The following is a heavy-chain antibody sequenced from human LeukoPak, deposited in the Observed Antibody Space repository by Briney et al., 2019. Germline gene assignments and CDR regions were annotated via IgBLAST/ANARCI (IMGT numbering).Heavy chain of an antibody. Sequence: GESLKISCKGSGYSFTSYWIGWLRQMPGKGLVWMGIIYPGDSDTRYSPSFQGQVTISADKSISTAYLQWSSLKASDTAMYYCARRGNCSSTSCYSWEFDYWGQGTLVTVSS. V-gene: IGHV5-51*01. CDR2: IYPGDSDT. D-gene: IGHD2-2*02. CDR3: ARRGNCSSTSCYSWEFDY. CDR1: GYSFTSYW. J-gene: IGHJ4*02.